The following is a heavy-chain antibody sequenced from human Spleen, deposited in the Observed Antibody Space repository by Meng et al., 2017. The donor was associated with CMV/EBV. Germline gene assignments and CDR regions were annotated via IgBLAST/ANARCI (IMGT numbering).Heavy chain of an antibody. Sequence: SGLILSSYSTSWVRQGQGKGLEWVASLSSDGTYMYCGDTVKGGLAISRDNAKNSLYLQMNSLRAEDTAVYYCARGGLTSHSSSWAYWGQGTLVTVSS. CDR3: ARGGLTSHSSSWAY. J-gene: IGHJ4*02. D-gene: IGHD6-13*01. CDR2: LSSDGTYM. CDR1: GLILSSYS. V-gene: IGHV3-21*01.